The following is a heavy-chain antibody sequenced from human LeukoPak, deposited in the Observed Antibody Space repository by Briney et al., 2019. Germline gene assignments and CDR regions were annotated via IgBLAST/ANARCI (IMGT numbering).Heavy chain of an antibody. D-gene: IGHD4-17*01. V-gene: IGHV3-73*01. CDR1: GFTFSGSA. CDR2: IRSKANSYAT. Sequence: GGSLRLSCAASGFTFSGSAMHWVRQASGKGLEWVGRIRSKANSYATAYAASVKGRFTISRDDSKNTAYLQMNSLKTEDTAVYYCTRLDGDYVGYSYYYGMDVWGQGTTVTVSS. CDR3: TRLDGDYVGYSYYYGMDV. J-gene: IGHJ6*02.